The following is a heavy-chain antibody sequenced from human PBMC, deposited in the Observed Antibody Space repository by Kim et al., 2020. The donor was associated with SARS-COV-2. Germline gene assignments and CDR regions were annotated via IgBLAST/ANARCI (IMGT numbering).Heavy chain of an antibody. CDR1: GFTFGDYA. CDR3: TREGDRYFDWLPSNDY. D-gene: IGHD3-9*01. V-gene: IGHV3-49*04. Sequence: GGSLRLSCTASGFTFGDYAMSWVRQAPGKGLEWVGFIRSKAYGGTTEYAASVKGRFTISRDDSKSIAYLQMNSLKTEDTAVYYCTREGDRYFDWLPSNDYWGQGTLVTVSS. J-gene: IGHJ4*02. CDR2: IRSKAYGGTT.